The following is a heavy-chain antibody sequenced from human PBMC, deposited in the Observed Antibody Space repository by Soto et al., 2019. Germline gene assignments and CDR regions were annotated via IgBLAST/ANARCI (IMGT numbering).Heavy chain of an antibody. CDR2: ISYDGSNK. D-gene: IGHD4-17*01. CDR1: GFTFSSYA. V-gene: IGHV3-30-3*01. J-gene: IGHJ6*02. CDR3: ARDIDYGDYYYGMDV. Sequence: GGSLRLSCAASGFTFSSYAMHWVRQAPGKGLEWVAVISYDGSNKYYADSVKGRFTISRDNSKNTLYLQMNSLRAEDTAVYYCARDIDYGDYYYGMDVWGQGTTVTVSS.